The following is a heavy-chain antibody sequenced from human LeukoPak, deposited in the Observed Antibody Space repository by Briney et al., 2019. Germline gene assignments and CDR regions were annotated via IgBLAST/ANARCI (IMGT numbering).Heavy chain of an antibody. Sequence: ASVKVSCKASGYTFTSYDINWVRQAPGQGLEWMGWISAYNGNTHYAQKFQDRVTMTTDTSTNTAYMELRSLRSDDTALYYCARDSSAVVNSFDYWGQGTLVTVSS. CDR2: ISAYNGNT. D-gene: IGHD3-22*01. CDR1: GYTFTSYD. CDR3: ARDSSAVVNSFDY. V-gene: IGHV1-18*01. J-gene: IGHJ4*02.